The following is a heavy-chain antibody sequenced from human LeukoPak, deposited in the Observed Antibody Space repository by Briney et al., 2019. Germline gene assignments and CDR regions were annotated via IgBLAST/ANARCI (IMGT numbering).Heavy chain of an antibody. CDR1: GGSFSGYY. CDR3: ATTGYSSGWSN. V-gene: IGHV4-34*01. D-gene: IGHD6-19*01. J-gene: IGHJ4*02. CDR2: INHSGST. Sequence: SETLSLTCAVYGGSFSGYYWSWIRQPPGKGLEWIGEINHSGSTNYNPSLKSRVTISVDTSKNQFSLKLSSVTAADTAVYYCATTGYSSGWSNWGQGTLVTVSS.